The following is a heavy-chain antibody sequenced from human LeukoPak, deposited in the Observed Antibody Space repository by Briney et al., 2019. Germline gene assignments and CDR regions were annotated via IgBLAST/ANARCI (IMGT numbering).Heavy chain of an antibody. CDR2: ISGSSDST. CDR1: GFTFSSYT. D-gene: IGHD3-3*01. CDR3: AKASSTIFGVVIKREYYFDY. J-gene: IGHJ4*02. Sequence: PGGSLRLSCAASGFTFSSYTMSWVRQAPGKGLEWVSAISGSSDSTYYGDSAKGRFSISRDNSKNMLYLQMNSLRAEDTAVYYCAKASSTIFGVVIKREYYFDYWGQGTLVTVSS. V-gene: IGHV3-23*01.